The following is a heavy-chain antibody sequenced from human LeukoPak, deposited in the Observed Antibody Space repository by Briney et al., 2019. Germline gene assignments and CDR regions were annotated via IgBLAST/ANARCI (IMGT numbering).Heavy chain of an antibody. CDR3: ARITYGSGSPEFDY. Sequence: SETLSLTCTVSGGSISSSSYYWGWIRQPPGKGLEWFGSIYYSGSTYYNPSLKSRVTISVDTSKNQFSLKLSSVTAADTAVYYCARITYGSGSPEFDYWGQGTLVTVSS. J-gene: IGHJ4*02. CDR2: IYYSGST. V-gene: IGHV4-39*01. CDR1: GGSISSSSYY. D-gene: IGHD3-10*01.